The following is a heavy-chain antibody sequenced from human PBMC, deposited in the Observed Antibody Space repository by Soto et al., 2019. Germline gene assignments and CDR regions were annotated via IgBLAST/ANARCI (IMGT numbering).Heavy chain of an antibody. V-gene: IGHV4-39*01. CDR1: GGSISSSSYY. CDR2: IYYSGST. D-gene: IGHD3-10*01. Sequence: PSETLSLTCTVSGGSISSSSYYWGWIRQPPGKGLEWIGSIYYSGSTYYNPSLKSRVTISVDTSKNQFSLKLSSVTAADTAVYYCANHYYGSGSYYYYFDYWGQGTLVTVSS. J-gene: IGHJ4*02. CDR3: ANHYYGSGSYYYYFDY.